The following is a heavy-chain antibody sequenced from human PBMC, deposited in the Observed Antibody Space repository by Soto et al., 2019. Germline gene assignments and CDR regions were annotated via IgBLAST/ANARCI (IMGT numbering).Heavy chain of an antibody. J-gene: IGHJ5*02. CDR2: INAGNGNT. CDR3: ARDLPYDSSGFNWFDP. CDR1: GYTFTSYA. V-gene: IGHV1-3*01. Sequence: SVKVSCKASGYTFTSYAMHWVRQAPGQRLEWMGWINAGNGNTKYSQKFQGRVTITRDTSASTAYMELSSLRSEDTAVYYCARDLPYDSSGFNWFDPWGQGTLVTVSS. D-gene: IGHD3-22*01.